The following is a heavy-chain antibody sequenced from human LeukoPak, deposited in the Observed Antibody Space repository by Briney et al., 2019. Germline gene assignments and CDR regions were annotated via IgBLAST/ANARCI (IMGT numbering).Heavy chain of an antibody. Sequence: ASVKVSCKASGYTFTSYGISWVRQAPGQGLEWMGWISAYNGNTNYAQKLQGRVTMTTDTSTSTAYVELRSLRSDDTAVYYCARVRGYCSSTSCFHLYGMDVWGQGTTVTVSS. CDR3: ARVRGYCSSTSCFHLYGMDV. D-gene: IGHD2-2*01. CDR2: ISAYNGNT. CDR1: GYTFTSYG. J-gene: IGHJ6*02. V-gene: IGHV1-18*01.